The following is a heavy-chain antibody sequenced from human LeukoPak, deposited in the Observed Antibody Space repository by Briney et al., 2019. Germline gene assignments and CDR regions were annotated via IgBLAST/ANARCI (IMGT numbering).Heavy chain of an antibody. J-gene: IGHJ4*02. CDR3: AEGVGIQLWYY. Sequence: GGSLSLFCGASGFTFSSYSINWVRRARGKGLVWVSSISSSSSYIYYADSVKGRFTISRDNAKNSLYLQMNSLRAEDTAVYYCAEGVGIQLWYYWGQGTLVTVSS. D-gene: IGHD5-18*01. V-gene: IGHV3-21*01. CDR2: ISSSSSYI. CDR1: GFTFSSYS.